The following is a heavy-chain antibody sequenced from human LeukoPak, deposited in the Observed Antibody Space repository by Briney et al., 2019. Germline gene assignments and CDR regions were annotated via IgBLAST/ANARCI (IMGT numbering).Heavy chain of an antibody. V-gene: IGHV3-30*02. D-gene: IGHD1-26*01. CDR3: VRDRGTYRPIDY. J-gene: IGHJ4*02. CDR1: GFTFSNYG. Sequence: PGGSVRLSCAASGFTFSNYGMHWVRQAPGKGLEWVAFIQYDGSYKYYADSVKGRFTISRDNSKNTLYLQMNSLRAEDTAIYYCVRDRGTYRPIDYWGQGTLVTVSS. CDR2: IQYDGSYK.